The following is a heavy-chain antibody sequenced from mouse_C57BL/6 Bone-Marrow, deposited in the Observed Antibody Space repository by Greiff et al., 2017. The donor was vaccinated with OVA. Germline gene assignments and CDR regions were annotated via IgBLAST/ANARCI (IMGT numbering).Heavy chain of an antibody. Sequence: EVHLVESGAELVKPGASVKLSCTASGFNIKDYYMHWVKQRTEQGLEWIGRIDPEDGETKYAPKFQGKATITADTSSNTAYLQLSSLTSEDTAVYYCAHGSSYGWYFDVWGTGTTVTVAS. CDR1: GFNIKDYY. CDR3: AHGSSYGWYFDV. CDR2: IDPEDGET. D-gene: IGHD1-1*01. J-gene: IGHJ1*03. V-gene: IGHV14-2*01.